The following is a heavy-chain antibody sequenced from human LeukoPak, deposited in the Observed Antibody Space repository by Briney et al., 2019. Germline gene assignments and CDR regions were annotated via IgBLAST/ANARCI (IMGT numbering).Heavy chain of an antibody. D-gene: IGHD3-10*01. V-gene: IGHV3-30-3*01. Sequence: GGSLRLSCAASGFTFSSYAMHWVRQTPGKGLEWVAVISYDGSNKYYADSVKGRFTISRDNSKNTLYLQMNSLRAEDTAVYYCAKDRGGIPTYYFDYWGQGTLVTVSS. CDR1: GFTFSSYA. CDR2: ISYDGSNK. J-gene: IGHJ4*02. CDR3: AKDRGGIPTYYFDY.